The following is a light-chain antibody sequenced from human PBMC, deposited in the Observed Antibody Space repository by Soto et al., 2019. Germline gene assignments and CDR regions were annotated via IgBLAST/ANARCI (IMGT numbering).Light chain of an antibody. Sequence: LQMTQSPSSVSASVGDRVTITCRASQGISSWLAWYQRKHGKAPKLLIYAATRLQRGVPFRFSASGAGTDFTLTVTSLQPEDFATYYCQQANSFPLTFGGGTKVEIK. CDR3: QQANSFPLT. V-gene: IGKV1D-12*01. CDR1: QGISSW. CDR2: AAT. J-gene: IGKJ4*01.